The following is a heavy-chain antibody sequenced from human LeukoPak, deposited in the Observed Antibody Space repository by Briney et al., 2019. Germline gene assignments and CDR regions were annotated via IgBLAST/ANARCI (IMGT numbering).Heavy chain of an antibody. Sequence: PGGSLRLSCAASGFTFSSYWMSWVRQAPGKGLEWVANIKKDGSEKKYVDSVKGRFTISRDNADNLLFLQMNSLRAEDTAVYYCARATTYDILTGYFDYWGQGTLVTVSS. CDR2: IKKDGSEK. CDR1: GFTFSSYW. CDR3: ARATTYDILTGYFDY. J-gene: IGHJ4*02. D-gene: IGHD3-9*01. V-gene: IGHV3-7*01.